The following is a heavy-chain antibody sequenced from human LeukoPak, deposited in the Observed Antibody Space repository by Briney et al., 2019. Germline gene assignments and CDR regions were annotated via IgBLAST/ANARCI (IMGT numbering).Heavy chain of an antibody. Sequence: GGSLRLSCAASGFTVSSNYMSWVRQAPGKGLEWVSVIYRSGTTYYADSVKGRFTISRDNSKNTLYLQMNSLRAEDTAVYYCAREVIKRPGTGSFDYWGQGTLVTVSS. CDR1: GFTVSSNY. V-gene: IGHV3-53*01. CDR3: AREVIKRPGTGSFDY. J-gene: IGHJ4*02. D-gene: IGHD6-13*01. CDR2: IYRSGTT.